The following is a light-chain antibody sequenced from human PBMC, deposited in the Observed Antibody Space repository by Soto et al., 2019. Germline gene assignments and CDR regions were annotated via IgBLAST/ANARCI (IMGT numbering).Light chain of an antibody. Sequence: QSALTQPRSLSGSPGQSVTISCTGTSSDVGGYNYVSWYQQHPGKAPKLMIYDVSKRPSGVPDRFSVSKSGKTTSLPISGFQAEDEADYYCWSAASSSTFVVFGGATELTV. CDR2: DVS. V-gene: IGLV2-11*01. CDR1: SSDVGGYNY. CDR3: WSAASSSTFVV. J-gene: IGLJ2*01.